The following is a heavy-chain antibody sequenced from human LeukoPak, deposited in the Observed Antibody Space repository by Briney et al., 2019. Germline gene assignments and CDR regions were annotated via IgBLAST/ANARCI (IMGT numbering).Heavy chain of an antibody. CDR3: ARDETPYY. CDR1: GFTFSSYS. J-gene: IGHJ4*02. Sequence: GGSLRLSCEASGFTFSSYSMNWVRQAPGKGLEWVSCISRSGNDIYYADSVKGRFTISRDNAKNSLYLQMNSLRAEDTAVYYCARDETPYYWGQGTLVTVSS. CDR2: ISRSGNDI. V-gene: IGHV3-21*01.